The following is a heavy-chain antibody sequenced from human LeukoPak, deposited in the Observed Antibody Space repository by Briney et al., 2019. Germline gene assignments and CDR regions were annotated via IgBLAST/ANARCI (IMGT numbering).Heavy chain of an antibody. J-gene: IGHJ4*02. CDR1: GDTLSELT. CDR2: FDPGAGEI. CDR3: ARGFRISRLHYYGSGSYYVY. D-gene: IGHD3-10*01. Sequence: ASVKVSCKVSGDTLSELTMHWVRQAPGKGLEWMGGFDPGAGEILYAQQFQGRVTMTEDTSTDTAYMELTSLRSEDTAVYYCARGFRISRLHYYGSGSYYVYWGQGTLVTVSS. V-gene: IGHV1-24*01.